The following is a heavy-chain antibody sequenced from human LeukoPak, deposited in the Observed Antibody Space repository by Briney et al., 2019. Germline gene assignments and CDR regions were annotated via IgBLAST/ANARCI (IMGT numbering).Heavy chain of an antibody. CDR2: FDPENAEV. Sequence: ASVKVSCKLSGNTLRELPIQWVRQAGGKGLEWMAGFDPENAEVVYAQKFQGRVTMTEDTSTNTAYMELTSLTSDDTALYYCATRGSDFWSGFDFWGQGTQVTVSS. CDR1: GNTLRELP. CDR3: ATRGSDFWSGFDF. V-gene: IGHV1-24*01. J-gene: IGHJ4*02. D-gene: IGHD3-3*01.